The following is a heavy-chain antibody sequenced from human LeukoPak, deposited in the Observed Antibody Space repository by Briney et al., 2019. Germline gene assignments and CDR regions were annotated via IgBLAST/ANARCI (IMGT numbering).Heavy chain of an antibody. V-gene: IGHV4-59*01. CDR3: ARDRIAAAGYFDY. CDR1: GGSISSYY. Sequence: PSETLSLTCTVSGGSISSYYWSWIRQPPGKGLEWIGYIYYSGSTNYNPSLKGRVTISVDTSKNQFSLKLSSVTAADTAVYYCARDRIAAAGYFDYWGQGTLVTVSS. D-gene: IGHD6-13*01. J-gene: IGHJ4*02. CDR2: IYYSGST.